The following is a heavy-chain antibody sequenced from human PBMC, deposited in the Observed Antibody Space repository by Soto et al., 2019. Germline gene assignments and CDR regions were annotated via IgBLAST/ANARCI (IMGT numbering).Heavy chain of an antibody. CDR2: IYYSGST. D-gene: IGHD3-16*01. V-gene: IGHV4-59*01. CDR1: GGSISSYY. Sequence: QVQLQESGPGLVKPSETLSLTCTVSGGSISSYYWRWIRQPPGKGLEWIGYIYYSGSTNYNPSLMSRVTISVDTYKNQFSLKLSSVTAADTAVYYCARRYGGNFDYWGQGTLVTVSS. CDR3: ARRYGGNFDY. J-gene: IGHJ4*02.